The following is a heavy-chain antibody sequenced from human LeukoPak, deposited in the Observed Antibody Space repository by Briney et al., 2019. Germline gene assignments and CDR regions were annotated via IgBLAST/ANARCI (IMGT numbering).Heavy chain of an antibody. CDR1: GFTFSSYA. CDR3: ARDRIAAAGTMNY. V-gene: IGHV3-30-3*01. Sequence: GRSLRLSCAASGFTFSSYAMHWVRQAPGKGLEWVAVISYDGSNKYYADSVKGRFTIPRDNSKNTLYLQMNSLRAEDTAVYYCARDRIAAAGTMNYWGQGTLVTVSS. D-gene: IGHD6-13*01. J-gene: IGHJ4*02. CDR2: ISYDGSNK.